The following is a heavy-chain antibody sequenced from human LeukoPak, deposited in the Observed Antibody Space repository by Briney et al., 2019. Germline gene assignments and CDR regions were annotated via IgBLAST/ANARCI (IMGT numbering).Heavy chain of an antibody. D-gene: IGHD3-10*01. Sequence: PGGSLRLSCAASGFTFSSYAMSWVRQAPGEGLEWVSAISGSGGSTYYADSVKGRFTISRDNSKNTLYLQMNSLRAEDTAVYYCAKLNTYYCGSGDYWGQGTLVTVSS. CDR1: GFTFSSYA. J-gene: IGHJ4*02. CDR3: AKLNTYYCGSGDY. CDR2: ISGSGGST. V-gene: IGHV3-23*01.